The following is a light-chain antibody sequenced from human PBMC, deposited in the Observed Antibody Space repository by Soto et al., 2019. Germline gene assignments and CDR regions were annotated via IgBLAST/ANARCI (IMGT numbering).Light chain of an antibody. J-gene: IGKJ1*01. V-gene: IGKV3-20*01. CDR1: QSITNNY. CDR2: LAS. Sequence: EIVLTQSPGTLSLSLGEIATLSCRASQSITNNYLAWYQQKPGQAPRLLIYLASNRAAGIPDRFSGSGSGADFTLTINRLEPEDFAVYHCQQYGSSPWTFGQGTKVDIK. CDR3: QQYGSSPWT.